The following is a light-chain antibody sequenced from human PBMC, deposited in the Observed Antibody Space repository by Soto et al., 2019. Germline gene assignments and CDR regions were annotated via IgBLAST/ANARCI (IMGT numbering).Light chain of an antibody. V-gene: IGKV1-5*01. CDR2: DAS. J-gene: IGKJ3*01. CDR1: QSISSW. CDR3: QQYNSYPFT. Sequence: DIQMIQSPSTLFASVGDRVTTTCRASQSISSWLAWYQQKPGKAPKLLIYDASSLESGVPSRFSGSGSGTEFTLTISSLQPDDFATYYCQQYNSYPFTFGPGTKVDIK.